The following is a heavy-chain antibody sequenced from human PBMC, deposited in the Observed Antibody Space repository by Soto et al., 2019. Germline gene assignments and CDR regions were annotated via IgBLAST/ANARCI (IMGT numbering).Heavy chain of an antibody. V-gene: IGHV3-74*01. CDR1: GATFANYW. CDR2: INNDGNDI. J-gene: IGHJ5*01. D-gene: IGHD3-10*02. Sequence: EVQLVESGGGLVQPGGSLRLSCEASGATFANYWMHWVRQAPGKGLVWVSRINNDGNDITYADSVKRRFTASRDNAKNLVVLQMNSLRVEDTAVYYCARDVPPKWFDSWGQGTLVTCSS. CDR3: ARDVPPKWFDS.